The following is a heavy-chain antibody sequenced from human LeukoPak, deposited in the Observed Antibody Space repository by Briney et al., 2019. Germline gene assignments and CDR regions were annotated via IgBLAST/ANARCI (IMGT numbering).Heavy chain of an antibody. CDR2: ISYDGSNK. CDR1: GFTFSSYG. J-gene: IGHJ4*02. V-gene: IGHV3-30*03. CDR3: ARTGDYDILTGYLYYFDY. Sequence: GGSLRLSCAASGFTFSSYGMHWVRQAPGKGLEWVAVISYDGSNKYYADSVKGRFTISRDNSKNTLYLQVNSLRAEDTAVYYCARTGDYDILTGYLYYFDYWGQGTLVTVSS. D-gene: IGHD3-9*01.